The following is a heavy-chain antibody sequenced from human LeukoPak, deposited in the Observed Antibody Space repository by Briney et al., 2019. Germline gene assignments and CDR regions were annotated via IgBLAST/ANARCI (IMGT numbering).Heavy chain of an antibody. CDR2: IYYSGST. D-gene: IGHD6-19*01. CDR1: GGSISSYY. J-gene: IGHJ4*02. V-gene: IGHV4-59*08. CDR3: ARLSLQWLAGLDY. Sequence: PSETLSLTCTVSGGSISSYYWSWIRQPPGKGLEWIGYIYYSGSTNYNPSLKSRVTISVDTSKNQFSLKLSSVTAADTAVYYCARLSLQWLAGLDYWGQGTLVTVSS.